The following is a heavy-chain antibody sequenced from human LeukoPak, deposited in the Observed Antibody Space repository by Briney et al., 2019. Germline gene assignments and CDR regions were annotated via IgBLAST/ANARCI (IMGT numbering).Heavy chain of an antibody. V-gene: IGHV3-7*01. CDR3: TALSNSYGMGV. D-gene: IGHD2/OR15-2a*01. CDR1: GFGFSTSW. J-gene: IGHJ6*02. Sequence: PGGSLRLSCAASGFGFSTSWMSWVRQAPGKGLEWVANIKQDGSGKYYVDSVKGRFTISRDNAKNSVYLQMDSLRDADTAVYYCTALSNSYGMGVWGQGTTATVSS. CDR2: IKQDGSGK.